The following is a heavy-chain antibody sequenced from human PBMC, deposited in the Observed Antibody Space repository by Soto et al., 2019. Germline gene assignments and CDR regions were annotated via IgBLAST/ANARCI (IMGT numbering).Heavy chain of an antibody. CDR3: ARDRYFYDSRGYWTWLFDY. J-gene: IGHJ4*02. CDR2: ISYDGSSE. Sequence: QVQLVESGGGVVQPGRSLRLSCAASGFTFSDYAMHWVRQAPGKGLEWVAVISYDGSSEDYADSVRGRFTISRDNSKNTLYRQMNSLRAEDTAVYYCARDRYFYDSRGYWTWLFDYWGQGTLVTVSS. D-gene: IGHD3-22*01. V-gene: IGHV3-30-3*01. CDR1: GFTFSDYA.